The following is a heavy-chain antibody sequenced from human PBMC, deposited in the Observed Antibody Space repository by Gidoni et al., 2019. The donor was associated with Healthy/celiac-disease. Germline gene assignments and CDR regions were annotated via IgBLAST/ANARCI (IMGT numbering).Heavy chain of an antibody. V-gene: IGHV3-23*01. Sequence: FSSYAMSWVRQAPGKGLEWVSAISGSGGSTYYADSVKGRFTISRDNSKNTLYLQMNSLRAEDTAVYYCAKDSVGWELLPFDYWGQGTLVTVSS. J-gene: IGHJ4*02. D-gene: IGHD1-26*01. CDR3: AKDSVGWELLPFDY. CDR1: FSSYA. CDR2: ISGSGGST.